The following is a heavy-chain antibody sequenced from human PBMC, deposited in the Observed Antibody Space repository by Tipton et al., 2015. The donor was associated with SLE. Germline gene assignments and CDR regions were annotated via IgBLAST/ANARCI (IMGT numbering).Heavy chain of an antibody. J-gene: IGHJ4*02. CDR2: TYYRSKWYY. D-gene: IGHD4-17*01. Sequence: GLVKPSQTLSLTCAISGDSVSSNIGAWNWLRQSPERGLEWLGRTYYRSKWYYDYAISVKSRVSIKTDTSKNQFSLQLNSVTPDDTAVYYCARRITYGIPFDHWGQGILVTISS. V-gene: IGHV6-1*01. CDR1: GDSVSSNIGA. CDR3: ARRITYGIPFDH.